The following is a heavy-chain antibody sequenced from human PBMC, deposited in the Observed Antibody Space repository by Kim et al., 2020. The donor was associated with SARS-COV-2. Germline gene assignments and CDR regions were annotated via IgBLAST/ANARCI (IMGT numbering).Heavy chain of an antibody. J-gene: IGHJ4*02. V-gene: IGHV3-23*01. Sequence: ADSVKGRFTISRDNSKKTLYMQMNSLRAEDTAVYYCAKPPLTRPLYYFDYWGQGTLVTVSS. D-gene: IGHD3-9*01. CDR3: AKPPLTRPLYYFDY.